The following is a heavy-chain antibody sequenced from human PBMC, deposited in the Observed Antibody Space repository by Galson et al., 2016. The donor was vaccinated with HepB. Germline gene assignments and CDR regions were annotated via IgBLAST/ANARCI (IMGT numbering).Heavy chain of an antibody. V-gene: IGHV3-74*01. CDR3: ARDYLTYTGSYLYS. J-gene: IGHJ4*02. Sequence: SLRLSCAASGFTFGSYWMHWVRQAPGKGLVMVARTNTDGSDTGYADSVKGRFTISRDNAKNTLYLQMNTLRAEDTAVYYCARDYLTYTGSYLYSWGQGTLVTVSS. D-gene: IGHD1-26*01. CDR1: GFTFGSYW. CDR2: TNTDGSDT.